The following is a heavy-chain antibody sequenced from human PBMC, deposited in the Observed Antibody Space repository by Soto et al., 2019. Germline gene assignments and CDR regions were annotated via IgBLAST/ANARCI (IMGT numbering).Heavy chain of an antibody. D-gene: IGHD2-15*01. V-gene: IGHV3-11*01. Sequence: QVQLVESGGGLVKPGGSLRLSCAASGFRFGDYYMSWIRQAPGKGLEWVSYISSIACTIYYAASVEGRFTISRDNAKNSLFLQMNSLRADDTAVYYCARGLVVAATRGPVDYWGPGILVTVSS. CDR1: GFRFGDYY. CDR3: ARGLVVAATRGPVDY. CDR2: ISSIACTI. J-gene: IGHJ4*02.